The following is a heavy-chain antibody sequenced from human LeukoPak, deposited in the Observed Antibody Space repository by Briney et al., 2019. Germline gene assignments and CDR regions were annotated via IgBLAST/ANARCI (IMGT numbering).Heavy chain of an antibody. CDR2: IIPIFGTA. D-gene: IGHD3-10*01. CDR1: GGTFSSYA. CDR3: AALDYYGSGRSYDAFDI. Sequence: SVKVSCKASGGTFSSYAISWVRQAPGQGLEWMGGIIPIFGTANYAQKFQSRVTIIADKSTSTAYMELSSLRSEDTAVYYCAALDYYGSGRSYDAFDIWGQGTMVTVSS. V-gene: IGHV1-69*06. J-gene: IGHJ3*02.